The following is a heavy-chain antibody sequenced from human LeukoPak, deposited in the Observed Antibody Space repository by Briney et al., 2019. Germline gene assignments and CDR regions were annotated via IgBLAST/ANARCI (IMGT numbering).Heavy chain of an antibody. CDR1: GGSISSSNW. V-gene: IGHV4-4*02. Sequence: SGTLSLTCAVSGGSISSSNWWSWVRQPPGKGLEWIGEIYHSGSTNYNPSLKSRVTISVDTSKNQFSLRLSAVTAADTAVYYCARVRVARAPRFDYWGQGTLVTVSS. J-gene: IGHJ4*02. CDR3: ARVRVARAPRFDY. CDR2: IYHSGST.